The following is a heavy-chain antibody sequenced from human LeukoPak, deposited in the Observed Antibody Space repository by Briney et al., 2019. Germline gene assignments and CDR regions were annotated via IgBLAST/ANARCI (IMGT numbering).Heavy chain of an antibody. J-gene: IGHJ4*02. Sequence: GGSLRLSCVASGFTFTGYSMHWLRQAPGKGLEWVAVISHDGSNKYYADSVKGRFTISRDNSKNTLYLQMNSLRAEDTAVYYCARDSGITIFGVVNFWGQGTLVTVSS. CDR1: GFTFTGYS. CDR2: ISHDGSNK. D-gene: IGHD3-3*01. V-gene: IGHV3-30*03. CDR3: ARDSGITIFGVVNF.